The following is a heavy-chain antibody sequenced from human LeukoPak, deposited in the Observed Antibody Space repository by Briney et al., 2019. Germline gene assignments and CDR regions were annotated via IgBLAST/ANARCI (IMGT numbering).Heavy chain of an antibody. D-gene: IGHD6-25*01. V-gene: IGHV3-23*01. J-gene: IGHJ4*02. CDR3: AKEEDNPPIAAAVYFDY. CDR2: ISGSGGST. CDR1: GFTFSSYS. Sequence: GGSLRLSCAASGFTFSSYSMSGVRQAPGKGLEWVSAISGSGGSTYYADSVKGRFTISRDNSKNTLYLQMNSLRAEDTAVYYCAKEEDNPPIAAAVYFDYWGQGTLVTVSS.